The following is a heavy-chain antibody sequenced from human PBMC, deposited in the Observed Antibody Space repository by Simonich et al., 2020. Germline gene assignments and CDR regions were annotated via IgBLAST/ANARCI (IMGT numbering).Heavy chain of an antibody. V-gene: IGHV5-51*01. Sequence: EVQLVQSGAEVKKPGESLKISCKGSGYSFTSYWIGWVRQMPGKGLEGLGIVKPGDSPTRNSPSFQGQVTISADKSISTAYLQWSSLKASDTAMYYCARQLNDFDIWGQGTMVTVSS. CDR1: GYSFTSYW. D-gene: IGHD1-1*01. J-gene: IGHJ3*02. CDR2: VKPGDSPT. CDR3: ARQLNDFDI.